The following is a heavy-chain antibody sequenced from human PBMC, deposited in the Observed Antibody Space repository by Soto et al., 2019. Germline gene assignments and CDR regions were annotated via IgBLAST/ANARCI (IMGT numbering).Heavy chain of an antibody. J-gene: IGHJ1*01. CDR1: GDPIRSSDYH. Sequence: PSETLSLTCTVSGDPIRSSDYHWSWIRQLPGKGLEWIGYIYITGNTYYSPSLRSRVAISVDTSKNQFSLNLSSVTAADTAVYFCARGHTRGYFRHWGQGALVTVSS. V-gene: IGHV4-31*03. D-gene: IGHD3-10*01. CDR2: IYITGNT. CDR3: ARGHTRGYFRH.